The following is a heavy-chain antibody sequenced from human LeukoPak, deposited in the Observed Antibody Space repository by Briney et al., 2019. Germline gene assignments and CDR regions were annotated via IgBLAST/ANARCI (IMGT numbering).Heavy chain of an antibody. CDR2: ISGSGVST. D-gene: IGHD5-24*01. Sequence: GGSLRLSCAASGFTFRSYAMTWVRQAPGKGLEWVFSISGSGVSTYYADSVKGRFTISRDNSKNTLYLQMNSLRAEDTAVYYCAKLRGDGYNSFDYWGQGTLVTVSS. V-gene: IGHV3-23*01. J-gene: IGHJ4*02. CDR3: AKLRGDGYNSFDY. CDR1: GFTFRSYA.